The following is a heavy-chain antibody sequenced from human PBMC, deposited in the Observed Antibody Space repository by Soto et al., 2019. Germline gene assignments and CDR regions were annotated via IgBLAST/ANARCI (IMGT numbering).Heavy chain of an antibody. D-gene: IGHD3-22*01. CDR2: INSDGSST. CDR1: GFTFSSYW. Sequence: GGSLRLSCAASGFTFSSYWMHWVRQAPGKGLVGVSRINSDGSSTSYADSVKGRFTISRDNAKNTLYLQMNSLRAEDTAVYYCARVGYYYDSSGYRLPYFDYWGQGTLVTVS. V-gene: IGHV3-74*01. J-gene: IGHJ4*02. CDR3: ARVGYYYDSSGYRLPYFDY.